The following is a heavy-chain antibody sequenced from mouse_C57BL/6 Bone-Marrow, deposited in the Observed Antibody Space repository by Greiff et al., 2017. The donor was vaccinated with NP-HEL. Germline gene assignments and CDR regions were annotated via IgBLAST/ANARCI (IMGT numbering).Heavy chain of an antibody. V-gene: IGHV1-53*01. Sequence: QVQLKQPGTELVKPGASVKLSCKASGYTFTSYWMHWVKQRPGQGLEWIGNINPSNGGTKYNEKFKSKATLTVDKSSSTAYMQLSSLTSEDSAVYYCARHYGSSFWYFDVWGTGTTVTVSS. CDR2: INPSNGGT. J-gene: IGHJ1*03. CDR1: GYTFTSYW. CDR3: ARHYGSSFWYFDV. D-gene: IGHD1-1*01.